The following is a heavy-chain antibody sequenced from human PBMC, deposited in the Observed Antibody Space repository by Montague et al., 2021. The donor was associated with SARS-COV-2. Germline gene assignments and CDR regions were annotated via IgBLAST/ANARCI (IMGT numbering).Heavy chain of an antibody. CDR1: GGSISSNNW. D-gene: IGHD4-17*01. V-gene: IGHV4-4*02. Sequence: SETLSLTCAVSGGSISSNNWWSWVRQPPGKGLEWIGEIYHSGSTKYNTSLKSRVTISIDKSKKQFSLKLSSVTAADTAVYYCARQGKMTTVTAYYYCAMDVWGQGTTVTVSS. CDR2: IYHSGST. CDR3: ARQGKMTTVTAYYYCAMDV. J-gene: IGHJ6*02.